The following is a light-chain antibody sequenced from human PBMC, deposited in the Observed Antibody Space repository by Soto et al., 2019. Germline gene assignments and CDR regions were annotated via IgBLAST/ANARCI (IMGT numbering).Light chain of an antibody. CDR3: QQRSNWPPI. V-gene: IGKV3-11*01. J-gene: IGKJ4*01. CDR2: DAS. Sequence: EIVLTQSPATLSLSPGERATLSCRAGQSVSSYLAWYQQKPGQAPRLLIYDASNRATGIPARFSGSGSGTDFTLTISSLEPEDFAVYYCQQRSNWPPIFGGGTKVEIK. CDR1: QSVSSY.